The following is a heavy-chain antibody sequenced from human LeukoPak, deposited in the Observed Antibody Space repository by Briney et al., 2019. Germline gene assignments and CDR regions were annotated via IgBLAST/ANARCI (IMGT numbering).Heavy chain of an antibody. CDR2: ISGDGGST. J-gene: IGHJ4*02. CDR3: ARNDQDYGDYDY. CDR1: GFTFDDYA. D-gene: IGHD4-17*01. Sequence: GGSLRLSCAASGFTFDDYAMHWVRQAPGKGLEWVSLISGDGGSTYYADSVKGRFTISRDNAKNSLYLQMNSLRAEDTAVYYCARNDQDYGDYDYWGQGTLVTVSS. V-gene: IGHV3-43*02.